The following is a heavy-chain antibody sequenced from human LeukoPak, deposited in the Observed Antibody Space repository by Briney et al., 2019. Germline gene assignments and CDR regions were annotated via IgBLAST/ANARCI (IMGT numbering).Heavy chain of an antibody. J-gene: IGHJ4*02. V-gene: IGHV3-15*01. CDR1: GFTFSTYW. Sequence: GGSLRLSCVASGFTFSTYWMTWVRQAPGKGLEWVGRIKPKTDGETTEYAAPVKDRFSISRDDSKSMMYLQMNSLKTEDTAVYYCITPLPYSAQGGQGTLVTVSS. D-gene: IGHD2-21*01. CDR3: ITPLPYSAQ. CDR2: IKPKTDGETT.